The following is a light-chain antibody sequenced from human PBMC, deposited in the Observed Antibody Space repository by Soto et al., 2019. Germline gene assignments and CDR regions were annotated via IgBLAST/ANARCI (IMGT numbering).Light chain of an antibody. CDR1: QSIGNS. CDR3: QESDTALWGT. Sequence: DIQMTQSPSSLSASVGDRVTITCRASQSIGNSLNWYQRRLGKVPKVLIYGASSLQSGVPSRFSGSGSGTDFTLASSSLQPEDCATHYCQESDTALWGTFCEGTKVEI. V-gene: IGKV1-39*01. CDR2: GAS. J-gene: IGKJ4*02.